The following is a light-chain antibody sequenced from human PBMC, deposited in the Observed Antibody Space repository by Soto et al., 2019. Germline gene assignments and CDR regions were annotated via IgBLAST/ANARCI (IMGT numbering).Light chain of an antibody. V-gene: IGLV3-21*02. Sequence: SYVLTQPPSVSVAPGQTATITCGGDNIGSKSVHWYQQKPGQAPVLVVYDDSDRPSGIPERFSGSNSGGAATLTTSRVEAGDEAVYYCQVWDSRSDHYVFGPGTQLTVL. CDR2: DDS. CDR1: NIGSKS. J-gene: IGLJ1*01. CDR3: QVWDSRSDHYV.